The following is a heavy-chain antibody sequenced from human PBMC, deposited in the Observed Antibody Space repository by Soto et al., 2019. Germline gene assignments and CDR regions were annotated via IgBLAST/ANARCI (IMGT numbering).Heavy chain of an antibody. CDR1: GFTFSSYG. J-gene: IGHJ4*02. CDR2: ISYDGSNK. CDR3: AKWTSYNWNSPDY. Sequence: QVQLVESGGGVVQPGRSLRLSCAASGFTFSSYGMHWVRQAPGKGLEWVAVISYDGSNKYYADSVKGRFTISRDNSKNTLSLQMNSLRAEDTAVYYCAKWTSYNWNSPDYWGQGTLVTVSS. D-gene: IGHD1-7*01. V-gene: IGHV3-30*18.